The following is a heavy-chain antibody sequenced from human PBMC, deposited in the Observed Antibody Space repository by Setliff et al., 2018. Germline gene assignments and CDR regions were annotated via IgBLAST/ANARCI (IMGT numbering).Heavy chain of an antibody. D-gene: IGHD6-6*01. J-gene: IGHJ6*03. Sequence: PSETLSLTCTVSGGSINSMSYYWGWIRQPPGKGLEWIGSIYHSGSSYYNPSLRSRVTISVDTSKNQISLILRSVTAADTAVYYCARGFSGSSHLFFRPHTNYYYMDVWGKGTTVTVSS. CDR1: GGSINSMSYY. CDR3: ARGFSGSSHLFFRPHTNYYYMDV. V-gene: IGHV4-39*07. CDR2: IYHSGSS.